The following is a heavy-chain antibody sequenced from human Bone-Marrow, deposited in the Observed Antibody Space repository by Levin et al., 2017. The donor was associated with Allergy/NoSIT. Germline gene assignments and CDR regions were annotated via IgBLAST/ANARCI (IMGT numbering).Heavy chain of an antibody. CDR3: AKEGGQRQYDY. V-gene: IGHV3-23*01. D-gene: IGHD2-2*01. Sequence: GESLKISCAGSGFTFSSRAMDWVRQAPGKGLEWVSAISGGGGSTYYADSVKGRFTISRDNSKSTLYLQMNSLRAEDTALYYCAKEGGQRQYDYWGQGTLVTVSS. CDR1: GFTFSSRA. J-gene: IGHJ4*02. CDR2: ISGGGGST.